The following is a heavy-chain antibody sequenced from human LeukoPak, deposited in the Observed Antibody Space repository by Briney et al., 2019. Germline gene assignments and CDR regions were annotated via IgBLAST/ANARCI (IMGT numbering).Heavy chain of an antibody. CDR3: ARVMITMVRGAQPFDY. J-gene: IGHJ4*02. CDR1: GFTFSSYE. V-gene: IGHV3-48*03. D-gene: IGHD3-10*01. CDR2: ISSSGSTI. Sequence: PGGSLRLSCEASGFTFSSYEMNWVRQAPGKGLEWVSYISSSGSTIYYADSVKGRFTISRDNAKNSLYLQMNSLRAEDTAVYYCARVMITMVRGAQPFDYWGQGTLVTVSS.